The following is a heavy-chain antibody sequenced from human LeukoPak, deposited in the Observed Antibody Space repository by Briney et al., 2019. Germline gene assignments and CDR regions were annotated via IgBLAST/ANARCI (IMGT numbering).Heavy chain of an antibody. CDR3: ARESWALIAAAGHFDY. CDR2: IYTSGST. J-gene: IGHJ4*02. Sequence: PSETLSLTCTVSGGSISSYYWSWIRQPAGKGLEWIGRIYTSGSTNYNPFLKSRVTMSVDTSKNQFSLKLSSVTAADTAVYYCARESWALIAAAGHFDYWGQGTLVTVSS. CDR1: GGSISSYY. D-gene: IGHD6-13*01. V-gene: IGHV4-4*07.